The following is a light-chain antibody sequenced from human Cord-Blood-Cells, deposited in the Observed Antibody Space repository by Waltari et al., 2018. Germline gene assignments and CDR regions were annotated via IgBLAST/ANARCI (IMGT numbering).Light chain of an antibody. CDR1: QSIGSS. Sequence: EIVLTQSLEFHSVTPKEKVNITCQASQSIGSSLHWYTQKPDQSPKLLIKYASQSISGVPSRFSGSGSGTDFTLTINSLEAEDAATYYCHQSSSLPYTFGQGTKLEIK. J-gene: IGKJ2*01. CDR2: YAS. V-gene: IGKV6-21*02. CDR3: HQSSSLPYT.